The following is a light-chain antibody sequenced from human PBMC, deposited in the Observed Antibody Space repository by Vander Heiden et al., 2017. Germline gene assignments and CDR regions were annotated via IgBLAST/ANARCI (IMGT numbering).Light chain of an antibody. CDR1: SSNTGSNT. CDR2: GDN. V-gene: IGLV1-44*01. J-gene: IGLJ2*01. CDR3: VAWDDSLDGVV. Sequence: QSVSTQPPPPSGTPAQRVTISCSGVSSNTGSNTVNWYQQLPGTAPKLLIYGDNQRPSGVPDRFSGSKSGTSASLAISGLQSEDEADYFCVAWDDSLDGVVFGGGTKLTVL.